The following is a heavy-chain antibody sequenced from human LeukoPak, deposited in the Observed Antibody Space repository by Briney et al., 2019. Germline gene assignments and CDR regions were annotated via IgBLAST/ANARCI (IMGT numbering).Heavy chain of an antibody. Sequence: GGSLRLSCAASGFTFSSYSMNWVRQAPGKGLEWVSSISSSSSYIYYADSVKGRFTISRDNAKNSLYLQLNSLRAEDTAVYYCARENLIVVVIDYWGQGTLVTVSS. D-gene: IGHD2-21*01. CDR2: ISSSSSYI. CDR3: ARENLIVVVIDY. J-gene: IGHJ4*02. CDR1: GFTFSSYS. V-gene: IGHV3-21*01.